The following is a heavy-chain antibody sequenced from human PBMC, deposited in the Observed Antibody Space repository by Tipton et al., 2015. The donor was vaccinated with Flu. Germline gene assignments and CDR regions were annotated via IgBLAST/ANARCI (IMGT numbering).Heavy chain of an antibody. CDR2: IHQSGST. Sequence: TLSLTCAVYGGSFSGYYWIWIRQPPGKGLEWFGEIHQSGSTNYNPSLKSRVTIAVDTSKNQFSLKLSSVTAADTAVYYCTRKEYGMLSGYYNGVDYWGQGTLVTVSS. D-gene: IGHD3-9*01. V-gene: IGHV4-34*01. J-gene: IGHJ4*02. CDR3: TRKEYGMLSGYYNGVDY. CDR1: GGSFSGYY.